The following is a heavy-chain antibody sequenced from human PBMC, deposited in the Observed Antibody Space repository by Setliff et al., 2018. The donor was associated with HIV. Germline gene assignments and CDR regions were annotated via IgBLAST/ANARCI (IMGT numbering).Heavy chain of an antibody. CDR1: GGSSNSYY. Sequence: SETLSLTCTVSGGSSNSYYWSWIRQPPGKGLEWIGYIYTSGGTNYNPSLKSRVTISVDTSKNQFSLKLNSVTAADTAVYYCARRSIVGVARGFYYYNLDVWGQGTTVTVSS. V-gene: IGHV4-4*09. CDR3: ARRSIVGVARGFYYYNLDV. J-gene: IGHJ6*02. CDR2: IYTSGGT. D-gene: IGHD1-26*01.